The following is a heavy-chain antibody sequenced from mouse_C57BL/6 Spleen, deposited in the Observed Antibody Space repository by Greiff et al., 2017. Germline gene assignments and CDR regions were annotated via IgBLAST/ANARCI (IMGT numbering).Heavy chain of an antibody. CDR3: ARDAPTGFDY. CDR2: SRNKANDYTT. Sequence: EVKVVESGGGLVQSGRSLRLSCATSGFTFSDFYMEWVRQAPGKGLEWIAASRNKANDYTTEYSASVKGRFIVSRDTSQSILYLQMNALRAEDTAIYYCARDAPTGFDYWGQGTTLTVSS. J-gene: IGHJ2*01. CDR1: GFTFSDFY. D-gene: IGHD4-1*02. V-gene: IGHV7-1*01.